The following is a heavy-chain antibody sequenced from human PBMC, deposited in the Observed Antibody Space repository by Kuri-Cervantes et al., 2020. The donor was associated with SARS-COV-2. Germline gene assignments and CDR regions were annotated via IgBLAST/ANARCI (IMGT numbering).Heavy chain of an antibody. CDR2: ISNNGDST. CDR1: GSTSRTYYA. V-gene: IGHV3-64*02. CDR3: SKDENTAMATYYFDY. Sequence: GESLKISCVASGSTSRTYYAMHWVRPAPGKGLEFVAAISNNGDSTYYADSVKGRFTISRNNFKNTLYLQMNRRRAEDTAVYYCSKDENTAMATYYFDYWGQGTLVTVSS. J-gene: IGHJ4*02. D-gene: IGHD5-18*01.